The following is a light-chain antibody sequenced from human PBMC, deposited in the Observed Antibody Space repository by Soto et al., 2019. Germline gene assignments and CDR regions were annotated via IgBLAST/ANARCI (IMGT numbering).Light chain of an antibody. V-gene: IGLV2-8*01. J-gene: IGLJ1*01. CDR2: EVN. CDR1: SSDVGGYNY. CDR3: SSYAGSSNV. Sequence: SVLTQPPSASGSPGQSAAISCTGTSSDVGGYNYVSWYQQHPGKAPKLMIYEVNKRPSGVPDRFSGSKSGNTASLTVSGLQAEDEADYYCSSYAGSSNVFGTGTKVTVL.